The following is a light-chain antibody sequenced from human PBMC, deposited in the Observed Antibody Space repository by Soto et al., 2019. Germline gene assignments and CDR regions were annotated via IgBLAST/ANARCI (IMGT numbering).Light chain of an antibody. CDR3: QQYCSSPPFT. CDR2: GTS. J-gene: IGKJ3*01. V-gene: IGKV3-20*01. CDR1: QSIRSTY. Sequence: EIVLTQSPGTLSLSPGERATLSCRASQSIRSTYLSWYQQKPGQAPRLLIYGTSSRATGIPDRFSGSGSGTDFTLTISRLEPEDFEVYYCQQYCSSPPFTFGPGTKVDTK.